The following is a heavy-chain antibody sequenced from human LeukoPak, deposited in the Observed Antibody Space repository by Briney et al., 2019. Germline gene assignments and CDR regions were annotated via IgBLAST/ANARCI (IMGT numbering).Heavy chain of an antibody. CDR2: IYYSGST. CDR1: GGSISSYY. V-gene: IGHV4-59*01. J-gene: IGHJ4*02. D-gene: IGHD6-19*01. CDR3: ARVPIAVAGLVGDY. Sequence: SETLSLTCTVSGGSISSYYWSWIRQPPGKGLEWIGYIYYSGSTNYNPSLKSRVTISVDTSKNQFSLKLSSVTAADTVVYYCARVPIAVAGLVGDYWGQGTLVTVSS.